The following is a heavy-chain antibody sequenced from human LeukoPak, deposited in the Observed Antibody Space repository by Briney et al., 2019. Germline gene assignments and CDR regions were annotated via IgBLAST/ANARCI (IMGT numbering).Heavy chain of an antibody. V-gene: IGHV1-69*13. Sequence: SVKVSCKASGYTFTGYYMHWVRQAPGQGLEWMGGIIPIFGTANYAQKFQGRVTITADESTSTAYMELSSLRSEDTAVYYCARARWELLIGYWGQGTLVTVSS. CDR2: IIPIFGTA. J-gene: IGHJ4*02. CDR3: ARARWELLIGY. D-gene: IGHD1-26*01. CDR1: GYTFTGYY.